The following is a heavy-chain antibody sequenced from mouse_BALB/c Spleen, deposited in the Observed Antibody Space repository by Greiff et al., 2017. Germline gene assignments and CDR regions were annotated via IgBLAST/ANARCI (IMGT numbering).Heavy chain of an antibody. CDR3: ARHDGFFDY. J-gene: IGHJ2*01. V-gene: IGHV5-12-2*01. D-gene: IGHD2-3*01. CDR2: ISNGGGST. CDR1: GFTFSSYT. Sequence: DVQLVESGGGLVQPGGSLKLSCAASGFTFSSYTMSWVRQTPEKRLEWVAYISNGGGSTYYPDTVKGRFTISRDNAKNTLYLQMSSLKSEDTAMYYCARHDGFFDYWGQGTTLTVSS.